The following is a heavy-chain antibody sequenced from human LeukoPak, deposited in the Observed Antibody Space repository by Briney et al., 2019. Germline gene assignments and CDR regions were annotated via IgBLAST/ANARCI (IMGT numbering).Heavy chain of an antibody. CDR1: GFTFSSYS. Sequence: GGSLRLSCAASGFTFSSYSMNWVRQAPGKGLEWVSYISSSSSTIYYADSVKGRFTISRDNAKNSLYLQMNSLRAEDTALYYCTKEGLTMGHNYGAALDSWGQGTLVHVSS. CDR3: TKEGLTMGHNYGAALDS. CDR2: ISSSSSTI. J-gene: IGHJ4*02. V-gene: IGHV3-48*04. D-gene: IGHD4-17*01.